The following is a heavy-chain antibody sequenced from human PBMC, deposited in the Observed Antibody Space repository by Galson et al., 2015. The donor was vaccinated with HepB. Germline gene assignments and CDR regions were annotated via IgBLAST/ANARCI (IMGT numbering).Heavy chain of an antibody. CDR2: INTNTGNP. CDR3: ARDKVEISRIAVAGTYYYYGMDV. D-gene: IGHD6-19*01. J-gene: IGHJ6*02. V-gene: IGHV7-4-1*02. Sequence: SVKVSCKASGYTFTSYAMNWVRQAPGQGLEWMGWINTNTGNPTYAQGFTGRFVFSLDTSVSTAYLQISSLKAEDTAVYYCARDKVEISRIAVAGTYYYYGMDVWGQGTTVTVPS. CDR1: GYTFTSYA.